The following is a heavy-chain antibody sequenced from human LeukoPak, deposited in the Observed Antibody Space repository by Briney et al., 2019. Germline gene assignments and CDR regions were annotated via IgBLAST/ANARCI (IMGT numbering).Heavy chain of an antibody. D-gene: IGHD4-17*01. V-gene: IGHV4-59*08. CDR2: IYYSGST. CDR3: AGQPDYGDYVFDY. Sequence: SSETLSLTCTVSGGSISSYYWSWLRQPPGKGLEWIGYIYYSGSTNYNPSLKSRVTISVDTSKNQFSLKLSSVTAADTAVYYCAGQPDYGDYVFDYWGQGTLVTVSS. J-gene: IGHJ4*02. CDR1: GGSISSYY.